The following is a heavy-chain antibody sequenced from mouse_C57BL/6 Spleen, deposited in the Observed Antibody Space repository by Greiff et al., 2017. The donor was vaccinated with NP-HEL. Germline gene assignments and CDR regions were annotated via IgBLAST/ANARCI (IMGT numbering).Heavy chain of an antibody. CDR3: ARRGYDAMDY. Sequence: VQLQESGAELVRPGTSVKMSCKASGYTFTNYWIGWAKQRPGHGLEWIGDIYPVGGYTNYNEKFKGKATLTADKSSSTAYMQFSSLTSEDSAIYYCARRGYDAMDYWGQGTSVTVSS. J-gene: IGHJ4*01. CDR1: GYTFTNYW. V-gene: IGHV1-63*01. CDR2: IYPVGGYT.